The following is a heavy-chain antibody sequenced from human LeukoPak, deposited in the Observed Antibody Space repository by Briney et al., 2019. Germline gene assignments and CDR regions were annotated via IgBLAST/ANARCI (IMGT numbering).Heavy chain of an antibody. CDR3: ATYSSGYQDDAFDI. Sequence: SETLSLTCTVSGYSISSGYYWGWIRQPPGKGLEWIGRIYTSGSTNYNPSLKSRVTMSVDTSKNQFSLKLSSVTAADTAVYYCATYSSGYQDDAFDIWGQGTMVTVSS. CDR1: GYSISSGYY. J-gene: IGHJ3*02. CDR2: IYTSGST. D-gene: IGHD3-22*01. V-gene: IGHV4-38-2*02.